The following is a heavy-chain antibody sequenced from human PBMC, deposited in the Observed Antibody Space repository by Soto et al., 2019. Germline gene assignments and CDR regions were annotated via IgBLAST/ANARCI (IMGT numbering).Heavy chain of an antibody. J-gene: IGHJ5*02. D-gene: IGHD2-8*01. V-gene: IGHV4-4*02. CDR1: GVSISNTEW. CDR2: VHHSGNT. Sequence: QVQVQESGPGLVKPSGTLSLTCTVSGVSISNTEWWSWVRQPPGKGLEWMGEVHHSGNTNYNPSLKGRVTMSVDKSKNQFSLMLRSVTAADTAMYYCAKWHPLDPWGQGTLVTVSS. CDR3: AKWHPLDP.